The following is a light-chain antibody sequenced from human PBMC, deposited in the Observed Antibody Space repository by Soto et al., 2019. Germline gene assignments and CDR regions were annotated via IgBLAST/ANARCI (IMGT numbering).Light chain of an antibody. CDR2: GVS. Sequence: EIELTQSPGTLSLSPGERATLSCRASQSVSNSYLAWYQQKPGQAPRLLIYGVSSRATGIPDRFSGSGSGTDFTLTISRLEPEDFAVYYCHQYCSSPYTFGQGTKLEI. J-gene: IGKJ2*01. CDR1: QSVSNSY. V-gene: IGKV3-20*01. CDR3: HQYCSSPYT.